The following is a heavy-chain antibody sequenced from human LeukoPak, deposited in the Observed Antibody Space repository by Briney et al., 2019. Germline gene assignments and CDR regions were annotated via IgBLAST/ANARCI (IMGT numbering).Heavy chain of an antibody. J-gene: IGHJ3*01. D-gene: IGHD1-20*01. CDR2: TYYNSKWYT. V-gene: IGHV6-1*01. Sequence: KFSQTLSLTCAISGDSVSTASNAWYWIRQSPSRGLEWLGRTYYNSKWYTDYAVSVSGRTTINPDTSRNQLSLQLSFVTPEDTAVYYCVRLNLRRKAFDGWAQVTMFTVSS. CDR1: GDSVSTASNA. CDR3: VRLNLRRKAFDG.